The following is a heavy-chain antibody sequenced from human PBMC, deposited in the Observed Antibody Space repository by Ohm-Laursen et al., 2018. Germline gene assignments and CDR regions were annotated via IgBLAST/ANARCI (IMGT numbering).Heavy chain of an antibody. CDR1: GYTFINYY. CDR3: ARERFNYGYDV. J-gene: IGHJ6*02. CDR2: INPNSGGT. V-gene: IGHV1-2*02. D-gene: IGHD5-18*01. Sequence: GSVKVSCKASGYTFINYYIHWVRQAPGQGLEWMGWINPNSGGTNYAQKFQGRVTMTRDTSISTAYMELSRLRSDDTAVYYCARERFNYGYDVWGQGTMATVSS.